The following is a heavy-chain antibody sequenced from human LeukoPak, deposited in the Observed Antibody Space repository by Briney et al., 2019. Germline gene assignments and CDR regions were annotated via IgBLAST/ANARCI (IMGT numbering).Heavy chain of an antibody. CDR1: GGSLSGHY. CDR3: AREPEPQDYGDTVNAYDL. Sequence: PSETLSLTCTVYGGSLSGHYWSWIRQSPWKGLEWIGDIHHDGRTKNSPSLRSRVTIVLDTSKNEFSLRLTRVIAADTAMYFCAREPEPQDYGDTVNAYDLWGQGTMAIVSS. CDR2: IHHDGRT. D-gene: IGHD4-17*01. V-gene: IGHV4-34*01. J-gene: IGHJ3*01.